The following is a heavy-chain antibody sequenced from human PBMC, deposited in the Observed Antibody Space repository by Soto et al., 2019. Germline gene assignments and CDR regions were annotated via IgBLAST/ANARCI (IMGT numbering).Heavy chain of an antibody. D-gene: IGHD3-3*01. CDR3: ARETSYDFWSGPQTMDV. CDR1: GFTFSSYV. V-gene: IGHV3-33*01. CDR2: VHYDGTKK. J-gene: IGHJ6*01. Sequence: QVQLVESGGVVVQPGTSLRLSCAPSGFTFSSYVMHWVRQAPGKGLEWVAVVHYDGTKKYYADSVRGRFTISRDNSENILYLEMNSLRPDDTAVYFCARETSYDFWSGPQTMDVWGQGTTVTVSS.